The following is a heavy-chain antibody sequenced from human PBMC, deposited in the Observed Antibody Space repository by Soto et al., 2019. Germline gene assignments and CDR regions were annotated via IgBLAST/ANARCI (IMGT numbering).Heavy chain of an antibody. CDR1: GGSFSGYY. CDR2: INHSGST. V-gene: IGHV4-34*01. D-gene: IGHD2-2*01. CDR3: GRARFCSSTSCYAPSVYYYYMDV. Sequence: SSETLSLTCAVYGGSFSGYYWSWIRQPPGKGLEWIGEINHSGSTNYNPSLKSRVTISVDTSKNQFSLKLSSVTAADTAVYYCGRARFCSSTSCYAPSVYYYYMDVWGKGTTVTVSS. J-gene: IGHJ6*03.